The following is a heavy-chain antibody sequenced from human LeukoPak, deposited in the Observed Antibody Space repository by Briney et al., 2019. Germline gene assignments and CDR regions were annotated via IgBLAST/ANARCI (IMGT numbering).Heavy chain of an antibody. CDR2: ISSSGSTI. CDR3: ARERMVRGRYFDY. D-gene: IGHD3-10*01. Sequence: GGSLRLSCAASGFTVSSNYMSWVRQAPGKGLEWISYISSSGSTIYYADSVKGRFTISRDNAKNSLYLQMNSLRAEDTAVYYCARERMVRGRYFDYWGQGTLVTVSS. V-gene: IGHV3-11*01. CDR1: GFTVSSNY. J-gene: IGHJ4*02.